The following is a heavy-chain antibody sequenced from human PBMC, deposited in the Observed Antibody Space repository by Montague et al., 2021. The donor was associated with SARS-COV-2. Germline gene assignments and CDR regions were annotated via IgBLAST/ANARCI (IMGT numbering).Heavy chain of an antibody. Sequence: SLRLSCAASGFTFSSYYMHWVRQATGNGLEWVSAIGTSGDTYYVVSVNARFTIPRENSKNSLYLQMNSLRVGDTAVYYCARGDQLRGYYYGMDVWGQGTTVTVSS. V-gene: IGHV3-13*01. CDR2: IGTSGDT. CDR1: GFTFSSYY. CDR3: ARGDQLRGYYYGMDV. D-gene: IGHD4-23*01. J-gene: IGHJ6*02.